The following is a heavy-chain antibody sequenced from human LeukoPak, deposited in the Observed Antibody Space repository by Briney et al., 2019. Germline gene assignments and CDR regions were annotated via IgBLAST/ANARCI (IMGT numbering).Heavy chain of an antibody. Sequence: GRSLRLSCAASGFTVSSKHMSWVRQAPGKGLEGFSVIYTGGGTDYADSVKGRFTISRDNSNNTVYLQMNSLRAEDTAVYYCARGMYSSSWYADYWGQGTLVTVSS. CDR3: ARGMYSSSWYADY. D-gene: IGHD6-13*01. J-gene: IGHJ4*02. CDR2: IYTGGGT. V-gene: IGHV3-53*01. CDR1: GFTVSSKH.